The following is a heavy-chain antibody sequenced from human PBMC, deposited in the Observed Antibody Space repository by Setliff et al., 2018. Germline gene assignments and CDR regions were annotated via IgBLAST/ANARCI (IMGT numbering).Heavy chain of an antibody. CDR2: IDSSSTWI. Sequence: GGSLRLSCAASGFAFSNYAMNWVRQAPGKGLEWVSSIDSSSTWIYYADSVKGRFTISRDNAKNSLYLQMNSLRAEDTAVYYCARASLGVGVDYWGQGTLVTVSS. J-gene: IGHJ4*02. D-gene: IGHD2-8*01. CDR1: GFAFSNYA. CDR3: ARASLGVGVDY. V-gene: IGHV3-21*01.